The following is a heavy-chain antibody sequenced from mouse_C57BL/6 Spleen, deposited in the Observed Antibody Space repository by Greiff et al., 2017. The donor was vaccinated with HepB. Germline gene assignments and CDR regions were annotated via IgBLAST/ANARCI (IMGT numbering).Heavy chain of an antibody. D-gene: IGHD1-1*01. V-gene: IGHV3-1*01. Sequence: EVHLVESGPGMVKPSQSLSLTCTVTGYSITSGYDWHWIRHFPGNKLEWMGYISYSGSTNYNPSLKSRISITHDTSKNHFFLKLNSVTTEDTATYYCASYGSSYAMDYWGQGTSVTVSS. CDR1: GYSITSGYD. J-gene: IGHJ4*01. CDR3: ASYGSSYAMDY. CDR2: ISYSGST.